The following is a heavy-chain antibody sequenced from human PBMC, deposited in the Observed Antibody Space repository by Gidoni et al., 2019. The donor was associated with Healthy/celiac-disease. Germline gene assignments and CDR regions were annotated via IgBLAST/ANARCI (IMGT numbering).Heavy chain of an antibody. D-gene: IGHD1-20*01. V-gene: IGHV3-11*01. CDR1: GSTSSDYY. CDR3: ARPLSARDYNWAFDI. J-gene: IGHJ3*02. Sequence: QVHLVESGGGLVKPGGSLRPSCPASGSTSSDYYMSWIRQAPGKGLEWVSYISSSGSTIYYADSVKGRFTISRDNAKNSLYLQMNSLRAEDTAVYYCARPLSARDYNWAFDIWGQGTMVTVSS. CDR2: ISSSGSTI.